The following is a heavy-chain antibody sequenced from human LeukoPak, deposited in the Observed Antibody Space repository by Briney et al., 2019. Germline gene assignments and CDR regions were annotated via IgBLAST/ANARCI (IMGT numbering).Heavy chain of an antibody. CDR3: TRGPRHFDS. CDR2: ISGSGHDI. J-gene: IGHJ5*01. D-gene: IGHD6-6*01. Sequence: PGGSLRLSCAASGFAFSDSYMTWVRQAPGKGVEWVAYISGSGHDINYSDSVKGRFTISRDNAKNSLYLQMSNLRVEDTAVYYCTRGPRHFDSCGQGTLVTVSS. CDR1: GFAFSDSY. V-gene: IGHV3-11*04.